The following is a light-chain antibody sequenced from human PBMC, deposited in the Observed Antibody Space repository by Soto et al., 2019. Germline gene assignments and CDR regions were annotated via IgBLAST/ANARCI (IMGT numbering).Light chain of an antibody. Sequence: DIQMTQSPSTLSASVGDRVTITCRASQSISTWLAWYQQKPGKAPKVLIYDASILERGVPSRFSGSGSGTKFTLTISSLQPDDFATYHWQQYSSNSYTFGQGTKLEIK. CDR2: DAS. V-gene: IGKV1-5*01. CDR3: QQYSSNSYT. J-gene: IGKJ2*01. CDR1: QSISTW.